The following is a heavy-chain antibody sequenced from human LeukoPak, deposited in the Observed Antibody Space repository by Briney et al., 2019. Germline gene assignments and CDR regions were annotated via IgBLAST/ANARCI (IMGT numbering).Heavy chain of an antibody. CDR3: ARDYLRSFDL. Sequence: GGSLRLSCAASGFTFSNYNMHWVRHAPGKGLEWLSFISTGGSAVYYADSVRGRFTISRDNAKGSLYLQINSLTDEDTAVYYCARDYLRSFDLWGRGTLVTVSS. V-gene: IGHV3-48*02. CDR1: GFTFSNYN. CDR2: ISTGGSAV. J-gene: IGHJ2*01.